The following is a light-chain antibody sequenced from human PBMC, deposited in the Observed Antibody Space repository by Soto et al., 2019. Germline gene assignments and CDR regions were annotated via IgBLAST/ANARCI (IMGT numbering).Light chain of an antibody. J-gene: IGKJ1*01. CDR1: QSVSSSY. CDR2: GAF. V-gene: IGKV3-20*01. Sequence: EIVLTQSPGTLSLSPGERATLSCRASQSVSSSYLAWYQQKPGQAPRLLIYGAFSMATGIPDRFSGSGSGTDFTLTISRLEPEDFAVYYCQQYGSSPRTFGQGTKVEIK. CDR3: QQYGSSPRT.